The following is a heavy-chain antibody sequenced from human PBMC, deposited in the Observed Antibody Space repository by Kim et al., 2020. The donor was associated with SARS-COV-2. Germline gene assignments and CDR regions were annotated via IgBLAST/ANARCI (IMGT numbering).Heavy chain of an antibody. Sequence: ASVKVSCKASGYTFTSYGISWVRQAPGQGLEWMGWISAYNGNTNYAQKLQGRVTMTTDTSTSTAYMGLRSLRSDDTAVYYCARDKTSQLPHYYGMDVWGQGTTVTVSS. V-gene: IGHV1-18*04. CDR2: ISAYNGNT. CDR1: GYTFTSYG. D-gene: IGHD2-2*01. CDR3: ARDKTSQLPHYYGMDV. J-gene: IGHJ6*02.